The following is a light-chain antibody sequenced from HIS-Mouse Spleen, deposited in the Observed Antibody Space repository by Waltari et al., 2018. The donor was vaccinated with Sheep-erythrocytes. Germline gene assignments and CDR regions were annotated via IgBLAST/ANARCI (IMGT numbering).Light chain of an antibody. Sequence: DIQMTQSLSSLSASVGARVTITCPASQSISSYLNWYQQKPGKAPKLLIYAASSLQSGVPSRFSGSGSGTDFTLTISSLQPEDFATYYCQQSYSTPPLTFGGGTKVEIK. J-gene: IGKJ4*01. CDR3: QQSYSTPPLT. V-gene: IGKV1-39*01. CDR2: AAS. CDR1: QSISSY.